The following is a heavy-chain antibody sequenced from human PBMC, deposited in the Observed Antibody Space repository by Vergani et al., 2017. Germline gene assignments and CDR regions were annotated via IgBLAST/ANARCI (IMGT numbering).Heavy chain of an antibody. CDR1: GYSFTTYW. D-gene: IGHD6-6*01. CDR2: IYPGDSDT. CDR3: ARLXRSGRSSSSPEDEEGVIY. Sequence: EVQLVQSGAEVKKPGESLKISCKGSGYSFTTYWIGWVRQMPGKGLELMGIIYPGDSDTRYSPSFQGQVTISADKSISTAYLQWSSLKASDTAMYYCARLXRSGRSSSSPEDEEGVIYWGQGTLVTVSS. V-gene: IGHV5-51*01. J-gene: IGHJ4*02.